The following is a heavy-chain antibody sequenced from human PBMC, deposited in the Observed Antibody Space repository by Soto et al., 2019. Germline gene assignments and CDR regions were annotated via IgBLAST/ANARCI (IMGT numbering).Heavy chain of an antibody. CDR1: GFTFSSYG. D-gene: IGHD6-19*01. V-gene: IGHV3-33*01. CDR2: IWYDASNK. Sequence: QVQLVESGGGVVQPGRSLRLSCAASGFTFSSYGMHWVRQAPGKGLEWVAVIWYDASNKYYADSVKGRFTISRDNSKNKLYLQMNSPRAEDTAVYYCARDCAGYSSGWYQRGGFDYWGQGTLVTVSS. J-gene: IGHJ4*02. CDR3: ARDCAGYSSGWYQRGGFDY.